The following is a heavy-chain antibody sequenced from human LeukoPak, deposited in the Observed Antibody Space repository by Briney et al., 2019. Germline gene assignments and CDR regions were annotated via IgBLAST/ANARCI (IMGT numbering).Heavy chain of an antibody. D-gene: IGHD2-21*02. Sequence: GRSLRLSCAASEFTFSNYGMHWVRQAPGKGLEWVSVISYDGSNKYYADSVKGRFTISRDNSKNTLYLQMNSLRPEDTAVYYCAKDYGSSIVVVTAIHYWGQGTLVTVSS. CDR3: AKDYGSSIVVVTAIHY. V-gene: IGHV3-30*18. CDR2: ISYDGSNK. J-gene: IGHJ4*02. CDR1: EFTFSNYG.